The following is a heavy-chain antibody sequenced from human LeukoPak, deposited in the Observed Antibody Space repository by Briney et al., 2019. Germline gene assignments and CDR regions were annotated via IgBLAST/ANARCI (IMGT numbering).Heavy chain of an antibody. CDR3: AREVGFGCQVYYFDY. D-gene: IGHD3-16*01. Sequence: ASVKVSCKASGYTFTGYFIHWVRQAPGQGFEWMGRINSNSGGTDFAQKFQGRVTMTRDTSISTAYMELSRLKSDDTALYYCAREVGFGCQVYYFDYWGRGTLVTVSS. CDR1: GYTFTGYF. J-gene: IGHJ4*02. V-gene: IGHV1-2*06. CDR2: INSNSGGT.